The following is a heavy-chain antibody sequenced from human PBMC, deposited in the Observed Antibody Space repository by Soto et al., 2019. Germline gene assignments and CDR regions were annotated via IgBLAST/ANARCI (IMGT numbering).Heavy chain of an antibody. CDR1: GGSFSGYY. Sequence: SETLSLTCAVYGGSFSGYYWSWIRQPPGKGLEWIGEINHSGSTNYNPSLKSRVTISVDTSKNQFSLKLSSVTAADTAVYYCARLINFWSGYYLYYYGMDVWGQGTTVS. J-gene: IGHJ6*02. CDR3: ARLINFWSGYYLYYYGMDV. V-gene: IGHV4-34*01. CDR2: INHSGST. D-gene: IGHD3-3*01.